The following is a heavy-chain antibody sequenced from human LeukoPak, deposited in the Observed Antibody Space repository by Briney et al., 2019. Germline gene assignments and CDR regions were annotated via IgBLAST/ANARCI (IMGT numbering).Heavy chain of an antibody. CDR3: ARDPQYCSGGSCYSFDY. CDR1: GFTFSTYS. Sequence: GGSLRLSCAASGFTFSTYSMNWVRQAPGKGLEWVSSIISSSSYIYYADSVKGRFTISRDNAKNSLYLQMNSLRAEDTAVYYCARDPQYCSGGSCYSFDYWGQGTLATVCS. J-gene: IGHJ4*02. CDR2: IISSSSYI. V-gene: IGHV3-21*01. D-gene: IGHD2-15*01.